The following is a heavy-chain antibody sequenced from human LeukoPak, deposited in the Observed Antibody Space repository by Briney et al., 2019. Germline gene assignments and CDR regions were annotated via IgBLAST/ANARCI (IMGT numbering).Heavy chain of an antibody. J-gene: IGHJ3*02. CDR1: GGSISTYY. D-gene: IGHD4-23*01. Sequence: SETLSLTCTVSGGSISTYYWSWIRQSPGKGLEWIGFVYYIGTTNYNPSLKSRVTISLGTSKNQFSLRLSSVTAADTAVYYCARGGNDAFDIWGQGTVVTFSS. V-gene: IGHV4-59*12. CDR3: ARGGNDAFDI. CDR2: VYYIGTT.